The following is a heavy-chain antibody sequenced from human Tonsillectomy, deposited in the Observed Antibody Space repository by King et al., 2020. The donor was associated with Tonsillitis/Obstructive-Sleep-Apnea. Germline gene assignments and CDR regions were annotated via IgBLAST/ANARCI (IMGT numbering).Heavy chain of an antibody. CDR3: AKDWGDIAARPRHSDY. Sequence: VQLVESGGGLVQPGGSLRLSCAASGFTFSSYAMSWVRQAPGKGLEWVSAISGSGGSTYYADSVKGRFTISRDNSKNTLYLQMNSLRAEDTAVYYCAKDWGDIAARPRHSDYWGQGTLVTVSS. CDR2: ISGSGGST. V-gene: IGHV3-23*04. CDR1: GFTFSSYA. J-gene: IGHJ4*02. D-gene: IGHD6-6*01.